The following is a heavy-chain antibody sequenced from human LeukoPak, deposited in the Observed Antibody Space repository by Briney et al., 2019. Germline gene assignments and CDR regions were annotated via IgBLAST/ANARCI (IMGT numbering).Heavy chain of an antibody. J-gene: IGHJ4*02. D-gene: IGHD3-22*01. CDR2: ISYDGSNK. Sequence: GGSLRLSFAASGFPFSSYGMHWVRRAPGKGLGWGAVISYDGSNKYYADSVKGRFTISRDNSKNTLYLQMNSLRAEDTAVYYCAKANYNYYDSSGPDYWGQGTLVTVSS. CDR1: GFPFSSYG. V-gene: IGHV3-30*18. CDR3: AKANYNYYDSSGPDY.